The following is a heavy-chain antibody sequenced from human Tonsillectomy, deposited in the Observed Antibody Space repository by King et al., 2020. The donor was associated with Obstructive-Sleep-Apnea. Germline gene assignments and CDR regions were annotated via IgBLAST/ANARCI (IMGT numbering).Heavy chain of an antibody. D-gene: IGHD3-16*01. J-gene: IGHJ4*02. CDR1: GFTFSSYD. CDR3: ARNDMITFGGPMIDY. CDR2: IRYDGSDK. V-gene: IGHV3-30*02. Sequence: VQLVESGGGVVQPGGSLRLSCAASGFTFSSYDIHWVRQTPGKGLEWVACIRYDGSDKYYADSVQGRFTISRDNSKTTLYLQLNSLRAEDTAVYYCARNDMITFGGPMIDYWGQGTLVTVSS.